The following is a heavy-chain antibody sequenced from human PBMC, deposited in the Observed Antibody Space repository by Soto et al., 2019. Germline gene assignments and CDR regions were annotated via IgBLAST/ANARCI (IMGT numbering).Heavy chain of an antibody. D-gene: IGHD5-12*01. J-gene: IGHJ4*02. CDR1: GYTFTGHY. V-gene: IGHV1-2*04. CDR2: INPNSGVT. CDR3: ARAVVTTTPNFDY. Sequence: GASVKVSCKASGYTFTGHYIHWVRQAPGQGLEWMGWINPNSGVTNYAQKLQGWVTLTRDTSISTAYMELSRLRSDDTALYYCARAVVTTTPNFDYWGQGTLVTSPQ.